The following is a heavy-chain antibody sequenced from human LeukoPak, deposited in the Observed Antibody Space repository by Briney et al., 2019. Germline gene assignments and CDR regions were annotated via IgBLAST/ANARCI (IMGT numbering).Heavy chain of an antibody. CDR3: AKKGRSSGTTYFDY. V-gene: IGHV3-33*06. CDR2: IWYDGSNK. Sequence: GGSLRLSCAASGFTFSSYGMHWVRQAPGKGLEWVAVIWYDGSNKYYADSVKGRFTISRDNSKNTLYLQMNSLRGEDTAVYYCAKKGRSSGTTYFDYWGQGTLVTVSS. D-gene: IGHD1-1*01. CDR1: GFTFSSYG. J-gene: IGHJ4*02.